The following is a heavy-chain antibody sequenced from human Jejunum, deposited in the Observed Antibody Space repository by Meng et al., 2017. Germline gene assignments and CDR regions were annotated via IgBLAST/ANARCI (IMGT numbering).Heavy chain of an antibody. J-gene: IGHJ1*01. D-gene: IGHD1-1*01. CDR1: GFTFTDHW. CDR2: INPDGSNP. CDR3: TNDRLNH. V-gene: IGHV3-74*02. Sequence: EVRRVESGGGLAQPGGSLRLSCAGSGFTFTDHWMHWVRQGPGKGLVWVSRINPDGSNPTYADSVKGRFTISRDNAKNTVYLQMNSLRAEDTAVYYCTNDRLNHWGQGALVTVSS.